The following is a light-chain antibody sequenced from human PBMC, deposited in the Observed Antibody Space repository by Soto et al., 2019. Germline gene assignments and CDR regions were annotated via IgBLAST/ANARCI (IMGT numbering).Light chain of an antibody. CDR3: GTWDSSLSAAV. CDR2: DNN. J-gene: IGLJ7*01. V-gene: IGLV1-51*01. CDR1: NSNIGNNF. Sequence: QSVLTQPPSVSAAPGQKVTISCSGSNSNIGNNFVSWYQHLPGTAPKLLIYDNNRRPSGIPDRFSGSKSGTSATLGITGLQTGDEADYYCGTWDSSLSAAVFGGGTQLTVL.